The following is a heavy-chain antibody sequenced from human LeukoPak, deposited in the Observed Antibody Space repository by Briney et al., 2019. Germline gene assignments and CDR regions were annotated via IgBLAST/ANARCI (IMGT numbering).Heavy chain of an antibody. D-gene: IGHD4-17*01. Sequence: ASVKVSCKDYGGTFSSYAISWVRQAPGQGLESMGGIIPIFGTANYAQKFQGRVTITTDESTSTAYMELSSLRSEDTAVYYCARDGAAVTRGTRPKYFDYWGQGTLVTVSS. CDR2: IIPIFGTA. V-gene: IGHV1-69*05. CDR1: GGTFSSYA. J-gene: IGHJ4*02. CDR3: ARDGAAVTRGTRPKYFDY.